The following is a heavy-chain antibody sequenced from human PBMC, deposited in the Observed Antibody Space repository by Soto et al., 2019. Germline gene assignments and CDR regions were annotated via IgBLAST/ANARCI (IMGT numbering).Heavy chain of an antibody. D-gene: IGHD3-16*01. CDR1: CGSFIGYY. V-gene: IGHV4-34*01. Sequence: PSETLSLTCAFYCGSFIGYYWSWIRQPPGKGLEWIGEINHSGSTNYNPSLKSRVTISVDTSKNQFSLKLSSVTAADTAVYYCARGRFGSLNWFDPWGQGTLVTVSS. J-gene: IGHJ5*02. CDR3: ARGRFGSLNWFDP. CDR2: INHSGST.